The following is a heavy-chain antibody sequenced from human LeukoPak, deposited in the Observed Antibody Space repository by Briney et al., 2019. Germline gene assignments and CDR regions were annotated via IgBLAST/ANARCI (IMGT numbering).Heavy chain of an antibody. J-gene: IGHJ4*02. Sequence: PGRSLRLSCAASGFTFSSYGMHWVRQAPGKGLEWVAVISYDGSNKYYADSVKGRFTISRDNSKNTLYLQMNSLRAEDTAVYYCAKDNSGSYSYYFDYWGQGTLVTVSS. CDR2: ISYDGSNK. D-gene: IGHD1-26*01. CDR3: AKDNSGSYSYYFDY. CDR1: GFTFSSYG. V-gene: IGHV3-30*18.